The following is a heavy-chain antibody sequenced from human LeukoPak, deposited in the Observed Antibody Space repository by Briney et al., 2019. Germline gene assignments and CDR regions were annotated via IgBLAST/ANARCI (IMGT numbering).Heavy chain of an antibody. CDR3: ARGNLAYYYDSSGYPYYFDY. CDR1: GFTVSSNY. J-gene: IGHJ4*02. D-gene: IGHD3-22*01. V-gene: IGHV3-11*04. CDR2: ISSSGSTI. Sequence: GGSLRLSCAASGFTVSSNYMSWVRQAPGKGLEWVSYISSSGSTIYYADSVKGRFTISRDNAKNSLYLQMNSLRAEDTAVYYCARGNLAYYYDSSGYPYYFDYWGQGTLVTVSS.